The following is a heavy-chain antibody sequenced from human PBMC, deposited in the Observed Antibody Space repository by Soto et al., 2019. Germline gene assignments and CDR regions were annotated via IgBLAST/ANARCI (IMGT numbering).Heavy chain of an antibody. J-gene: IGHJ6*03. V-gene: IGHV1-18*01. Sequence: QVSLVQYGAEVKKPGASVKVSCKASGYTFTSYGIIWVRQAPGQGLEWMGWISAYNGNTNYAQKLQGRVTMTTDTSTRTAYMELRSLRYDDTAVDNCARAGGAAFDPLMYYYYMDVVGKGTTVTVSS. CDR1: GYTFTSYG. CDR3: ARAGGAAFDPLMYYYYMDV. D-gene: IGHD3-3*02. CDR2: ISAYNGNT.